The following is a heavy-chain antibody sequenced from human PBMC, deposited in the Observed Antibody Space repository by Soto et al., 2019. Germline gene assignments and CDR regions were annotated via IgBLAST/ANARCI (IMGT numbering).Heavy chain of an antibody. D-gene: IGHD3-16*01. CDR2: ISGSGGST. CDR3: AAFLLRDGSLYYYYGMDV. V-gene: IGHV3-23*01. CDR1: GFTFSSYA. Sequence: GSLRLSCAASGFTFSSYAMSWVRQAPGKGLEWVSAISGSGGSTYYADSVKGRFTISRDNSKNTLYLQMNSLRAEDTAVYYCAAFLLRDGSLYYYYGMDVWGQGTTVTVSS. J-gene: IGHJ6*02.